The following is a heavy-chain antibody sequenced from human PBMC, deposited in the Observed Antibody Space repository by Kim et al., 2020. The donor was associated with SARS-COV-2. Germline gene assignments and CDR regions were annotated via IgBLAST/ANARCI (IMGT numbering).Heavy chain of an antibody. V-gene: IGHV3-23*01. CDR3: AKAWATYYYGSGSYY. J-gene: IGHJ4*02. Sequence: AASVKGRFTISRDNSKTTLYLQMNSRRAEDTAVYYCAKAWATYYYGSGSYYWGQGTLVTVSS. D-gene: IGHD3-10*01.